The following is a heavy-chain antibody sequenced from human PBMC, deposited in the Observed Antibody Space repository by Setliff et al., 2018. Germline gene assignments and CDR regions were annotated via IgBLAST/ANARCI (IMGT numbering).Heavy chain of an antibody. V-gene: IGHV1-69*02. D-gene: IGHD2-15*01. CDR1: GGTFSSYT. CDR2: IIPTLGIA. J-gene: IGHJ3*02. Sequence: SVKVSCKASGGTFSSYTISWVRQAPGQGLEWMGRIIPTLGIANYAQKFQGRVTITADKSTSTAYMELSSLRSEDTAVYYCARALVVAAAFDIWGQGTMVTVSS. CDR3: ARALVVAAAFDI.